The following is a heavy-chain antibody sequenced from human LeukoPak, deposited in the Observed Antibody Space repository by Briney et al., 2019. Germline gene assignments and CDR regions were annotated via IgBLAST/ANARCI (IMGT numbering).Heavy chain of an antibody. CDR2: VVVGSGNT. CDR1: GFTFTSSA. Sequence: SVKVSCKASGFTFTSSAVQWVRQARGQRPEWIGWVVVGSGNTNYAQKFQERVIITRDMSTSTAYMELSSLRSEDTAVNYCAAETSGSYRGYDAFDIWGQGTMVTVSS. V-gene: IGHV1-58*01. J-gene: IGHJ3*02. D-gene: IGHD1-26*01. CDR3: AAETSGSYRGYDAFDI.